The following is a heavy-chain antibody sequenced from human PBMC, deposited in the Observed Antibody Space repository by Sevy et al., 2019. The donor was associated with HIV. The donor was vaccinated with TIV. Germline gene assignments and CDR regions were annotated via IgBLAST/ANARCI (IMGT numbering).Heavy chain of an antibody. V-gene: IGHV3-23*01. D-gene: IGHD3-22*01. Sequence: GGSLRLSCKASGFNCNNYAMSWVRQAPGKGLEWVSTISGSGGRTYTAESVRGRLTISRDNSKRTVYLQMNSLRGDDTAIYYCAKDPYSSGEYFQKWGQGARVTVSS. CDR2: ISGSGGRT. CDR1: GFNCNNYA. CDR3: AKDPYSSGEYFQK. J-gene: IGHJ1*01.